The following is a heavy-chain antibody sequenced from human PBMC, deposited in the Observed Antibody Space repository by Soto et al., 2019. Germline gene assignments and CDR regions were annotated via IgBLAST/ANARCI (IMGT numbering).Heavy chain of an antibody. CDR1: GFIFTTHG. Sequence: VQLVESGGGVVQPGRSLRLSCSASGFIFTTHGMHWVRQAPGKGLEWVACIWFDESNKFYADSVKGRFTISRDSSKNMLYLQMNSVRAEDTAVYYCARFSETFAFDYWGQGTLVTVSS. CDR3: ARFSETFAFDY. V-gene: IGHV3-33*01. J-gene: IGHJ4*02. CDR2: IWFDESNK.